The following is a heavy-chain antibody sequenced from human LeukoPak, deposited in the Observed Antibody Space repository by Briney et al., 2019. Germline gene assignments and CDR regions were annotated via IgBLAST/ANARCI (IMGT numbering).Heavy chain of an antibody. CDR2: ISSNGGST. D-gene: IGHD3-16*01. V-gene: IGHV3-64*01. CDR3: ARSSGWRRGNYFDY. CDR1: GFTFSSYA. J-gene: IGHJ4*02. Sequence: PGGSLRLSCAASGFTFSSYAMHWVRQAPGKGLEYVSAISSNGGSTYYANSVKGRFTISRDNSKNTLYLQMGSLRAEDMAVYYCARSSGWRRGNYFDYWGQGTLVTVSS.